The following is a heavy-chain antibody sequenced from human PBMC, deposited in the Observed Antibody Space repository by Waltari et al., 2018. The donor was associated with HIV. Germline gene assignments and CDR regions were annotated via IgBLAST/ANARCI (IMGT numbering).Heavy chain of an antibody. Sequence: QVQLQESGPGLAKPSETLSLTCTVSGGSITSYYWSWIRQPPGKGLEWIGYIYYSGSTNYNPSFKSRVTISLDTSKNQFSLKLSSVTAADTAVYYCARGGSSGYFYGWGQGTLVTVSS. D-gene: IGHD3-22*01. CDR3: ARGGSSGYFYG. V-gene: IGHV4-59*01. CDR2: IYYSGST. J-gene: IGHJ4*02. CDR1: GGSITSYY.